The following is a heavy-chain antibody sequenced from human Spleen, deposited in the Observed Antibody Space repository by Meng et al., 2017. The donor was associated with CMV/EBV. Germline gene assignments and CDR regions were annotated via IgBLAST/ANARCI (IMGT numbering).Heavy chain of an antibody. Sequence: GGSLRLSCAASGFTFSSYWMHWVRQAPGKGLVWVSRINSDGSSTSYADSVKGRFTISRDNAKNTLYLQMNSLRAEDTAVYYCAREYYDFWSGNAYYYYGMDVWGQGITVTVSS. D-gene: IGHD3-3*01. V-gene: IGHV3-74*01. J-gene: IGHJ6*02. CDR3: AREYYDFWSGNAYYYYGMDV. CDR2: INSDGSST. CDR1: GFTFSSYW.